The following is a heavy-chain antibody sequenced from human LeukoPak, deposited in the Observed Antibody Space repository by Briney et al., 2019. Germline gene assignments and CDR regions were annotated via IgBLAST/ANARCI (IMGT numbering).Heavy chain of an antibody. CDR3: AGGLDRWFGESIDY. D-gene: IGHD3-10*01. J-gene: IGHJ4*02. CDR2: INHSGST. CDR1: GGSFSGYY. Sequence: SETLSLTCAVYGGSFSGYYWSWIRQPPGKGLEWIGEINHSGSTNYNPSLKSRVTISVDTSKNQFSLKLSSVTAADTAVYYCAGGLDRWFGESIDYWGQGTLVTVSS. V-gene: IGHV4-34*01.